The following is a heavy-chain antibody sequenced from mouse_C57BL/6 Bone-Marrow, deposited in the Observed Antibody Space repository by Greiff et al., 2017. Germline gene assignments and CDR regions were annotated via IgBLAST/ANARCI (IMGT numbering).Heavy chain of an antibody. Sequence: VQLQQPGAELVKPGASVKLSCKASGYTFTSYWMHWVKQRPGQGLEWIGMIHPNSGSTKYNEKFKSKATLTVDKSSSTAYMQLSSLTSEDSAVYDWAAYDSSFYAMDYWGQGTSGTVSS. J-gene: IGHJ4*01. D-gene: IGHD2-3*01. CDR3: AAYDSSFYAMDY. V-gene: IGHV1-64*01. CDR2: IHPNSGST. CDR1: GYTFTSYW.